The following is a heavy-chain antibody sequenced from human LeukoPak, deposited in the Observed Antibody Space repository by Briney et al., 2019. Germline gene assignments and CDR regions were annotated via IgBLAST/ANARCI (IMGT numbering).Heavy chain of an antibody. Sequence: PGGSLRLSCAASGFTFGNSFMSWVRQSPGKGLEWVAYIKKDGSEQFYVDSVKGRFTISRDNAKNSLDLQMNSLQVEDTAVYYCAKGGWYPDYWGLGSLVTVSS. V-gene: IGHV3-7*01. CDR2: IKKDGSEQ. J-gene: IGHJ4*02. D-gene: IGHD6-19*01. CDR1: GFTFGNSF. CDR3: AKGGWYPDY.